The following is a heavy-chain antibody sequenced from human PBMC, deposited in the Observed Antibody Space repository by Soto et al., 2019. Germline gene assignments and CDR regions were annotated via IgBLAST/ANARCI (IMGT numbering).Heavy chain of an antibody. CDR1: GGSISSYY. V-gene: IGHV4-59*01. J-gene: IGHJ4*01. D-gene: IGHD3-9*01. CDR2: IYYSGST. CDR3: AAYRGDYDILTGPFDH. Sequence: SETLSLTCTVSGGSISSYYWSWIRQPPGKGLEWIGYIYYSGSTNYNPSLKSRVTISVDTSKNQFSLKLSSVTAADTAVYYCAAYRGDYDILTGPFDHWGHGTLFTVS.